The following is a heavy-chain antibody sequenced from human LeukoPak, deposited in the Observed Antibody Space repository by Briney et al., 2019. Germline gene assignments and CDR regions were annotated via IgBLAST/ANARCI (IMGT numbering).Heavy chain of an antibody. CDR2: ISAYNGNT. J-gene: IGHJ5*02. Sequence: ASVKVSCKASGYTFTSYGISWVRQAPRQGLEWMGWISAYNGNTNYAQNLQGRVTMTTDTSTNTAYMELRSLRSDDTAVYYCARDTIIVIPAAHLPSNWFDPWGQGTLVTVSS. CDR3: ARDTIIVIPAAHLPSNWFDP. V-gene: IGHV1-18*01. D-gene: IGHD2-2*01. CDR1: GYTFTSYG.